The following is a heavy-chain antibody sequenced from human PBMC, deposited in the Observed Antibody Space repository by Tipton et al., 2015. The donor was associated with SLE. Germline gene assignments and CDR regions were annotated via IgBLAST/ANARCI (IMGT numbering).Heavy chain of an antibody. CDR1: GGAMTRGIYY. V-gene: IGHV4-61*02. J-gene: IGHJ1*01. Sequence: TLSLTCSVSGGAMTRGIYYWSWIRQPAGKGLEWIGRVFAGVTTNYNPSLKSRVTISIDRSKGQFSLKLNSVTAADTAVYYCARHYYDSSGYNAEYFQHWGQGTLVTVSS. D-gene: IGHD3-22*01. CDR2: VFAGVTT. CDR3: ARHYYDSSGYNAEYFQH.